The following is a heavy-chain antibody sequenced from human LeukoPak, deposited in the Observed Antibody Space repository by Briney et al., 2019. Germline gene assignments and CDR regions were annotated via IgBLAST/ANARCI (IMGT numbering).Heavy chain of an antibody. CDR1: GDSISGTY. CDR3: ARRYCSGGSCYLAY. V-gene: IGHV4-59*01. CDR2: IYYSGST. Sequence: SETLSLTCTVSGDSISGTYWSWIRQPPGKGLEWIGYIYYSGSTNYNPSLKSRVTISVDTSKNQFSLKLSSVTAADTAVYYCARRYCSGGSCYLAYWGQGTLVTVSS. D-gene: IGHD2-15*01. J-gene: IGHJ4*02.